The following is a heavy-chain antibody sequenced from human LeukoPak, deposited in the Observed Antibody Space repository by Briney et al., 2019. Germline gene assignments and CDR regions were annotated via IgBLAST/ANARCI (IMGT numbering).Heavy chain of an antibody. Sequence: GGSLRLSCAASEFTFSNYALHWVRQAPGKGLQWVAVISYDGNTIHYADSVKGRFIISRDTSKNTLYLQMNSLRAEDTAVYYCARSEVRNWFDPWGQGTLVTVSS. V-gene: IGHV3-30-3*01. D-gene: IGHD1-14*01. CDR3: ARSEVRNWFDP. CDR1: EFTFSNYA. J-gene: IGHJ5*02. CDR2: ISYDGNTI.